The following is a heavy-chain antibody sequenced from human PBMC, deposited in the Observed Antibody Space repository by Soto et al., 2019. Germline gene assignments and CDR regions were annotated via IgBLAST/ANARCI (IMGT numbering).Heavy chain of an antibody. CDR3: ARVTEVPAAIVDYYGMYV. CDR2: ISSSSSTI. V-gene: IGHV3-48*02. J-gene: IGHJ6*02. CDR1: GFTFSSYS. Sequence: EVQLVESGGGLVQPGGSLRLSCAASGFTFSSYSMNWVRQAPGTGLEWVSYISSSSSTIYYADSVTGRFTISRDNAKNSLYLPMNSLRDEDTAVYYCARVTEVPAAIVDYYGMYVWCQGTTVTVSS. D-gene: IGHD2-2*01.